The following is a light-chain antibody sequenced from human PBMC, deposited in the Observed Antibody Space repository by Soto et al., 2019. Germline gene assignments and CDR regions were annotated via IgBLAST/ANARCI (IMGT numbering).Light chain of an antibody. J-gene: IGKJ4*01. CDR3: QQYQSWPLT. CDR1: QSVSSN. V-gene: IGKV3-15*01. CDR2: GAS. Sequence: EILIAQSPATLSVSPGERATLSCRASQSVSSNLAWYQQKLGQDPRLLIYGASARATGIPARFSGSGSGTEFTLTISSLQSEEFAVYYCQQYQSWPLTFGGGTRWIS.